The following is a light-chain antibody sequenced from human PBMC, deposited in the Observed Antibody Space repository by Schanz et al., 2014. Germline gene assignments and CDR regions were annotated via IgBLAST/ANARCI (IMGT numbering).Light chain of an antibody. Sequence: EIVLTQSPATLSLSPGERATLSCRASQSVSSYLAWYQQKPGQAPRLLIYDASNRATGIPARFSGSGSGTDFTLAISGLQAEDVAVYYCQQRSDWPPIFTFGPGTTVHLK. V-gene: IGKV3-11*01. CDR2: DAS. CDR1: QSVSSY. J-gene: IGKJ3*01. CDR3: QQRSDWPPIFT.